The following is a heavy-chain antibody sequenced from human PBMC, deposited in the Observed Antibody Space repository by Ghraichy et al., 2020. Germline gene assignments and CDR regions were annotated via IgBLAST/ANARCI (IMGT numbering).Heavy chain of an antibody. J-gene: IGHJ5*02. D-gene: IGHD1-26*01. CDR1: GGSISSYY. CDR2: IYYSGST. V-gene: IGHV4-59*01. CDR3: ARGSRLGVASP. Sequence: SETLSLTCTVSGGSISSYYWSWIRQPPGKGLEWIGYIYYSGSTNYNPSLKSRVTISVDTSKNQFSLKLSSVTAADTAVYYCARGSRLGVASPWGQGTLVTVSS.